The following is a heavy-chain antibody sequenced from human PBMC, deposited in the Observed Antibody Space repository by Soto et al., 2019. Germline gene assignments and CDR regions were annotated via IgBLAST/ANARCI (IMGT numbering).Heavy chain of an antibody. CDR3: TTVRSFGSGRLPQDDY. CDR2: IRSKTDGETT. V-gene: IGHV3-15*01. J-gene: IGHJ4*02. CDR1: GFPFTNAW. Sequence: GGSLRLSCAASGFPFTNAWLSWVRQAPGKGLEWVGRIRSKTDGETTDYSESVKGRFTMSRDDSKDTVYLQMNSLKIEDTAVYYCTTVRSFGSGRLPQDDYWGQGTLVIVSS. D-gene: IGHD3-10*01.